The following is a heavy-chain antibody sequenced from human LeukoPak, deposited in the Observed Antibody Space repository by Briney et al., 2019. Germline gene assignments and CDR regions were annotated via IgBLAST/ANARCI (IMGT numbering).Heavy chain of an antibody. Sequence: SETLPLTCTVSGGSISSYYWSWIRQPPGKGLEWIGYIYYSGSTNYNPSLKSRVTISVDTSKNQFSLKLSSVTAADTAVYYCARGYCGGDCYLYYFDYWGQGTLVTVSP. CDR2: IYYSGST. J-gene: IGHJ4*02. CDR3: ARGYCGGDCYLYYFDY. CDR1: GGSISSYY. V-gene: IGHV4-59*08. D-gene: IGHD2-21*02.